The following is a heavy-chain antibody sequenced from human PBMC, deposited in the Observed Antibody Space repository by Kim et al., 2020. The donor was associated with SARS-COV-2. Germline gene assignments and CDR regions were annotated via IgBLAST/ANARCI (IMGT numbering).Heavy chain of an antibody. J-gene: IGHJ4*01. CDR3: ARTNDPTVKFDY. V-gene: IGHV4-59*08. Sequence: SETLSLTCTFSGGSISSYYWNWIRQPPGKGLEWIGYISDIGRTNYNSSLRSRVTISVDTSKNQVSLRLTSVTAADTAVYYCARTNDPTVKFDYWVHGTLV. CDR1: GGSISSYY. D-gene: IGHD1-1*01. CDR2: ISDIGRT.